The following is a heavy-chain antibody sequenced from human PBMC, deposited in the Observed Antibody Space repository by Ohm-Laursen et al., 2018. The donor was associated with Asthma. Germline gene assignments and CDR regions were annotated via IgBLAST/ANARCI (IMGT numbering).Heavy chain of an antibody. Sequence: SLRLSCTASGFTFSSYAMSWVRQAPGKGLEWVSGISSSGGSTYYADNVKGRFTISRDNSKNTLYLQMNSLRAEDTAVYYCARDDCSSTSCHQNWFDPWGQGTLVTVSS. CDR1: GFTFSSYA. D-gene: IGHD2-2*01. CDR3: ARDDCSSTSCHQNWFDP. V-gene: IGHV3-23*01. CDR2: ISSSGGST. J-gene: IGHJ5*02.